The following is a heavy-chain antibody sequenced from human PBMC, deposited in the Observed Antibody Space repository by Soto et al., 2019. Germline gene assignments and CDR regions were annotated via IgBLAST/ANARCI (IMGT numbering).Heavy chain of an antibody. CDR2: IKSKTDGGTT. V-gene: IGHV3-15*07. CDR3: TTDPVTMIVVVPSSG. D-gene: IGHD3-22*01. Sequence: GGSLRLSCAASGFTFSNAWTNWVRQAPGNGLEWVGRIKSKTDGGTTDYAAPVKVRFTISRDDSKNTLYLQMNSLKTEDTAVYYCTTDPVTMIVVVPSSGWGQGTLVTVSS. J-gene: IGHJ4*02. CDR1: GFTFSNAW.